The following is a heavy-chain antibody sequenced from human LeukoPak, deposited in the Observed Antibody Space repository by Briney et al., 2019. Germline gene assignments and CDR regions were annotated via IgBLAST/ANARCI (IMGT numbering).Heavy chain of an antibody. V-gene: IGHV1-2*02. CDR3: ARGVAGAYYYYYTDV. CDR2: IKPISGDT. D-gene: IGHD6-19*01. J-gene: IGHJ6*03. CDR1: GYSFTGYY. Sequence: GASVKVSCKTSGYSFTGYYIHWVRQAPGQGLEWMGLIKPISGDTESAQKFQGRVTMTSDTSTRTAYMELTSLKSEDTAMYYCARGVAGAYYYYYTDVWGKGTTVTVSS.